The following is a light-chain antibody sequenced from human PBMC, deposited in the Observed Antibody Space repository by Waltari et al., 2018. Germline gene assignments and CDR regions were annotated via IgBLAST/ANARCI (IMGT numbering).Light chain of an antibody. J-gene: IGKJ1*01. V-gene: IGKV3-15*01. Sequence: IVMTPSPATLSVPPGERATLSCRASQSVSSNLTWYQPKPGQAPRLLIYGASTRATGIPARFSGSGSGTEFTLTISSMQSEDFAVYYCQQYNNWPPWTFGQGTKVEIK. CDR2: GAS. CDR1: QSVSSN. CDR3: QQYNNWPPWT.